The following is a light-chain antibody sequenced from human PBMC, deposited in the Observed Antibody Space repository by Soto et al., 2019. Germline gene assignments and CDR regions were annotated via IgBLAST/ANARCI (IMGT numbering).Light chain of an antibody. J-gene: IGLJ2*01. V-gene: IGLV2-14*03. CDR2: DVS. CDR3: GSYTSSSTVI. CDR1: SSDVGGYNY. Sequence: QSVLTQPASVSGSPGQSITISCTGTSSDVGGYNYVSWYQQHPGKAPKLMIYDVSNRPSGVSNRFSGSKSGNTASLTISGLQAEDEADYYCGSYTSSSTVIFGGGTPLTVL.